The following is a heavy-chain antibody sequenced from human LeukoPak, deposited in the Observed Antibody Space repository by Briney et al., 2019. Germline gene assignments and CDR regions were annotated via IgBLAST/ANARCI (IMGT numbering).Heavy chain of an antibody. CDR2: IYYSGST. Sequence: SETLSLTCTVSGGSISSSSYYWGWIRQPPGKGLEWIGSIYYSGSTNYNPSLKSRVTISVDTSKNQFSLKLSSVTAADTAVYYCARGVVGGLYYFDYWGQGTLVTVSS. CDR3: ARGVVGGLYYFDY. V-gene: IGHV4-39*07. D-gene: IGHD2-21*01. J-gene: IGHJ4*02. CDR1: GGSISSSSYY.